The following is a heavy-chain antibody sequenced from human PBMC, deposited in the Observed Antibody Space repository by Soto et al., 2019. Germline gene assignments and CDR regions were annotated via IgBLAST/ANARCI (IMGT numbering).Heavy chain of an antibody. Sequence: GGSLRLSCAASGFTFSSYAMTLVRQSPGKGLEWVSGISGSGGSTYYADSVKGRFTISRDNSKNTMYLQMNSLRAEDTAVYYCAKGVRSYYYYGMDVWGQGTTVTVSS. J-gene: IGHJ6*02. V-gene: IGHV3-23*01. CDR2: ISGSGGST. CDR3: AKGVRSYYYYGMDV. CDR1: GFTFSSYA. D-gene: IGHD3-22*01.